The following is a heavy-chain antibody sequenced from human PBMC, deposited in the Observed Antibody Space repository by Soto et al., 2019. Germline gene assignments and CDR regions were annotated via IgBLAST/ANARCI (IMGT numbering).Heavy chain of an antibody. V-gene: IGHV3-30*03. J-gene: IGHJ6*02. D-gene: IGHD5-12*01. Sequence: GGSLRLSCAASGFTFSSYGMHWVRQAPGKGLEWVAVISYDGSNKYYADSVKGRFTISRDNSKNSLYLQMNILRDEDTAVYFCSIDLLRLLFDYYYGMDVWGQGTTVTVSS. CDR3: SIDLLRLLFDYYYGMDV. CDR2: ISYDGSNK. CDR1: GFTFSSYG.